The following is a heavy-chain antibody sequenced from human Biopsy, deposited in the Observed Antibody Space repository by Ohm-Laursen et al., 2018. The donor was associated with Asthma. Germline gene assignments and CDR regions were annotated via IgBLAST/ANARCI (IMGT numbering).Heavy chain of an antibody. CDR3: ARSYDTDSYPVLVLDY. J-gene: IGHJ4*02. D-gene: IGHD3-22*01. V-gene: IGHV1-69*04. CDR1: GGSFSNFA. CDR2: ILTKFDIT. Sequence: SSVKVSCKASGGSFSNFAFSWVRQAPGHGLEWMGTILTKFDITSYDEKFQGRVTITADKSTSTTYMELSRLRSEDTAVYYCARSYDTDSYPVLVLDYWGQGTLVTVSS.